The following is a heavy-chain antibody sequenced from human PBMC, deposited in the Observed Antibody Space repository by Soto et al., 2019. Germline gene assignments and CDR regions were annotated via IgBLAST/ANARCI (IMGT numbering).Heavy chain of an antibody. V-gene: IGHV5-51*01. Sequence: GESLKISCKGSGYSFTSYWIGWVRQMPGKGLEWMGIIYPGDSDTRYSPSFQGQVTISADKSISTAYLQWSSLKASDTAMYYWARLFDILTGYYSRGFDYWGQGTLVTVSS. CDR1: GYSFTSYW. CDR3: ARLFDILTGYYSRGFDY. J-gene: IGHJ4*02. D-gene: IGHD3-9*01. CDR2: IYPGDSDT.